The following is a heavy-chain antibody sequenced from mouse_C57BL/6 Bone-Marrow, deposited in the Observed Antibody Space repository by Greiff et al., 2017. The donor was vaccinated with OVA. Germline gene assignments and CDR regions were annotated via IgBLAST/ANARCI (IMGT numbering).Heavy chain of an antibody. CDR3: ASYYYGSSHFDY. D-gene: IGHD1-1*01. CDR2: SDPSDSYT. J-gene: IGHJ2*01. CDR1: GYTFTSYW. V-gene: IGHV1-50*01. Sequence: QVQLQQPGAELVKPGASVKLSCKATGYTFTSYWMQWVKQRPGQGLEWLGESDPSDSYTNYNQKCKGKATFTVDTSASTAYMQLSSLTSEDSAVYYCASYYYGSSHFDYGGKGTTLTVSS.